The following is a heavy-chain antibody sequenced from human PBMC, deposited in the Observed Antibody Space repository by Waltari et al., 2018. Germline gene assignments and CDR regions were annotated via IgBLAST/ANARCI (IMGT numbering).Heavy chain of an antibody. CDR3: TNGGY. D-gene: IGHD3-16*01. V-gene: IGHV3-23*03. CDR2: IYNGGSGT. J-gene: IGHJ4*02. CDR1: GFTFSTYA. Sequence: EVQLVESGGDLVQLGGSLRLSCAASGFTFSTYAMSWVRQSPGKGLEWVSSIYNGGSGTYYADSVKGRFTISRDNSRNTLYLQMNSLSVEDTAVYYCTNGGYWGQGTLVTVSS.